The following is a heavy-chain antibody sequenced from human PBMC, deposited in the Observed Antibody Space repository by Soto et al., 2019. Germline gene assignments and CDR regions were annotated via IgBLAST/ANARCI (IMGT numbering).Heavy chain of an antibody. Sequence: SETLSLTCAVYGGSFSGYYWSWIRQPPGKGLEWIGEINHSGSTNYNPSLKSRVTISVDTSKNQFSLKLSSVTAADTAVYYCARGTVSGGWFDPWGQGTLVTVSS. D-gene: IGHD3-10*01. CDR3: ARGTVSGGWFDP. V-gene: IGHV4-34*01. CDR2: INHSGST. J-gene: IGHJ5*02. CDR1: GGSFSGYY.